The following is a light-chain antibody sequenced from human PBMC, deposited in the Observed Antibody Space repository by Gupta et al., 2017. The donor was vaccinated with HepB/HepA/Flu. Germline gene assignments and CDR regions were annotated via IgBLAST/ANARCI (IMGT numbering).Light chain of an antibody. CDR2: AAS. CDR3: QQSYDNHFT. CDR1: QNIGTF. V-gene: IGKV1-39*01. Sequence: DIQLTQSPSSLSASVGDRVTITCRASQNIGTFLNWYQRKPGKAPKILIYAASVVENGVAPRFSGSGSGTDFTLTISSLQPEDFAIYYCQQSYDNHFTFGGGTTMEI. J-gene: IGKJ4*01.